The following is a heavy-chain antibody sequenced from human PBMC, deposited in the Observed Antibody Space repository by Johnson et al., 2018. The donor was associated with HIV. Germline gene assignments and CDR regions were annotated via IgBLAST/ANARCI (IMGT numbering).Heavy chain of an antibody. CDR1: GRTFSTYD. CDR3: AREGVSGSYYDAFDL. Sequence: QVQLVESGGGGVQPGRCRRLSLAASGRTFSTYDMHWVVQAPGKGLEWVAVRSAAERHKYYAESVKDRITISRDNSKNTLFLQMDSLRADDTAVYYCAREGVSGSYYDAFDLWGQGTMVTVSS. J-gene: IGHJ3*01. V-gene: IGHV3-30*04. D-gene: IGHD1-26*01. CDR2: RSAAERHK.